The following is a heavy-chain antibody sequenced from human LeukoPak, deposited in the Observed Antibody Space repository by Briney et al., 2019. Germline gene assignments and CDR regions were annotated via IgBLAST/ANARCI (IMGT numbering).Heavy chain of an antibody. CDR1: GFSLSRYA. J-gene: IGHJ4*02. V-gene: IGHV3-23*01. CDR3: AKCGASSCSDYFDY. D-gene: IGHD6-13*01. CDR2: ISDSGGST. Sequence: GGSLRLSCAVSGFSLSRYAMSWVRKAPGKGLEWVSAISDSGGSTYYADSVQGRFAISRDKSRNTLYLQMNSLRAEDTAVYYCAKCGASSCSDYFDYWGQGTLVTVSS.